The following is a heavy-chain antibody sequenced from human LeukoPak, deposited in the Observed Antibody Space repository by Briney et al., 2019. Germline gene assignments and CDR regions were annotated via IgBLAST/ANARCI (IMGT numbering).Heavy chain of an antibody. CDR1: GGSISSYY. V-gene: IGHV4-59*08. Sequence: PSETLSLTCTVSGGSISSYYWSWIRQPPGKGLEWIGYIYYSGSTNYNPSLKSRVTISVDTSKNQFSLKLSSVTAADTAVYYCARQRPLDSWFDPRGQGTLVTVSS. CDR2: IYYSGST. CDR3: ARQRPLDSWFDP. J-gene: IGHJ5*02.